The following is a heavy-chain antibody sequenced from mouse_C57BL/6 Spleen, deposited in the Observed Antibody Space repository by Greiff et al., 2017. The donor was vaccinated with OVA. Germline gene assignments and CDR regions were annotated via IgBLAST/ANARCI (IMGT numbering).Heavy chain of an antibody. CDR1: GYSFTSYY. Sequence: QVPLQQSGPELVLPGASVKISCKASGYSFTSYYIHWVKQRPGQGLAWIGWIYPGSGNTKYNEKFKGKATLTADTSSSTAYMQLSSLTSEDSAVYYCARGGGYYAYFDYWGQGTTLTVSS. CDR2: IYPGSGNT. J-gene: IGHJ2*01. D-gene: IGHD2-3*01. V-gene: IGHV1-66*01. CDR3: ARGGGYYAYFDY.